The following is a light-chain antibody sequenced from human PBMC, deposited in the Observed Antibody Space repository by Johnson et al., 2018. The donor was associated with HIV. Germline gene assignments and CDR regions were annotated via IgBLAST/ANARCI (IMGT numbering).Light chain of an antibody. Sequence: QSVLTQPPSVSAAPGQKVTISCSGSNSNIGNNYVSWYQQLPGTAPKLLIYESNKRPSGIPDRFSGSKSGTSATLGITGLQTGDEADYYCGTWDSSLSAGGVFGTGT. CDR3: GTWDSSLSAGGV. CDR2: ESN. CDR1: NSNIGNNY. J-gene: IGLJ1*01. V-gene: IGLV1-51*02.